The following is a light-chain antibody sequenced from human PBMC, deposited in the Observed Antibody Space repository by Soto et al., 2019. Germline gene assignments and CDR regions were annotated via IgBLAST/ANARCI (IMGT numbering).Light chain of an antibody. J-gene: IGKJ4*01. Sequence: DIVMTQSPDSLAVSPGERATINCKSSQSLVHSSNNKNYLIWYQQKPGQPTKLLIYWASTRESWVPERFSGSGSGTDFTLTISSLQTEDAAVYFCQQYYSSPVTFGGGTKVEIK. CDR2: WAS. CDR3: QQYYSSPVT. CDR1: QSLVHSSNNKNY. V-gene: IGKV4-1*01.